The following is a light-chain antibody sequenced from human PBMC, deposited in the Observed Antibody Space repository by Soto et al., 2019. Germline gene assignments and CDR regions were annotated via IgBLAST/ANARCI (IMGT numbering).Light chain of an antibody. V-gene: IGLV2-14*03. CDR3: SSYAGNNNYV. CDR1: SSDVGGYNY. J-gene: IGLJ1*01. Sequence: QSALTQPASVSGSPGQSITISCTGTSSDVGGYNYVSWFQQHPGKAPKLKIYEVSNRPSGVSNRFSGSKSGYTASLTISELQAEDEADYYCSSYAGNNNYVFGTGTKVTVL. CDR2: EVS.